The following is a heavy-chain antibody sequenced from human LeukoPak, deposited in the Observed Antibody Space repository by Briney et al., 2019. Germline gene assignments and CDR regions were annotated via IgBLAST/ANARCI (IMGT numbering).Heavy chain of an antibody. CDR1: GFTFSSYS. Sequence: TGGSLRLSCAASGFTFSSYSMNWVRQAPGEGLEWVSYISSSSSTIYYADSVKGRFTISRDNAKNSLYLQMNSLRAEDTAVYYCARDVGGFGAFDIWGQGTMVTVSS. CDR3: ARDVGGFGAFDI. V-gene: IGHV3-48*01. J-gene: IGHJ3*02. CDR2: ISSSSSTI. D-gene: IGHD6-25*01.